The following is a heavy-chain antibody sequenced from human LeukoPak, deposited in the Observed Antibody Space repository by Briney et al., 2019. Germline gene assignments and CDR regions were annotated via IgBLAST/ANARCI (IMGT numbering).Heavy chain of an antibody. V-gene: IGHV3-7*01. Sequence: GGSLRLSCAASGFTFSSYWMSWVRQSPGKGLEGVAHIKQGGREKYYVDSVKGRFTISRDNAKNSLYLQINTVRAEDTRGYYCARWADYGDTFDYWGQGSLVIVSS. D-gene: IGHD4-17*01. CDR1: GFTFSSYW. CDR2: IKQGGREK. CDR3: ARWADYGDTFDY. J-gene: IGHJ4*02.